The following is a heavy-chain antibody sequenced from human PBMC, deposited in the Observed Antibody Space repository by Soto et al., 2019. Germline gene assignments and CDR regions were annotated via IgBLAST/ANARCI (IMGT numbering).Heavy chain of an antibody. V-gene: IGHV3-30-3*01. D-gene: IGHD3-3*01. CDR3: ARDKRDLRFLEWSYYFRL. J-gene: IGHJ4*02. CDR1: GFTFSSYA. Sequence: PGGSLRLSCAASGFTFSSYAIHWVRQAPGKGLEWVAVISYDGSNKYYADSVKGRFTISRDNSKNTLYLQLNSMRAEDTAVYYCARDKRDLRFLEWSYYFRLLGPGNPGHRLL. CDR2: ISYDGSNK.